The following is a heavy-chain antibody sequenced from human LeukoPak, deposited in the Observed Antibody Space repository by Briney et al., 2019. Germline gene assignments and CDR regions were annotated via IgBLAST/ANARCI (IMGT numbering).Heavy chain of an antibody. CDR2: INPNSGGT. V-gene: IGHV1-2*04. Sequence: ASVKVSCKASGYTFTSYYMHWVRQAPGQGLEWMGWINPNSGGTNYAQKFQGWVTMTRDTSISTAYMELSRLRSDDTAVYYCARGGGSYQRSHFDYWGQGTLVTVSS. D-gene: IGHD1-26*01. CDR1: GYTFTSYY. J-gene: IGHJ4*02. CDR3: ARGGGSYQRSHFDY.